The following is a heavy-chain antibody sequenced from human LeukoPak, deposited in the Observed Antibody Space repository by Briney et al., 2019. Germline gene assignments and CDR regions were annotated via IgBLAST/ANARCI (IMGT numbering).Heavy chain of an antibody. CDR1: GGSISSYY. V-gene: IGHV4-59*01. CDR3: AREVGSSWYIFDY. CDR2: IYYSGST. J-gene: IGHJ4*02. D-gene: IGHD6-13*01. Sequence: SETPSLTCTVSGGSISSYYWSWIRQPPGKGLEWIGYIYYSGSTNYNPSLKSRVTISVGTSKNQFSLKLSSVTAADTAVYYCAREVGSSWYIFDYWGQGTLVTVSS.